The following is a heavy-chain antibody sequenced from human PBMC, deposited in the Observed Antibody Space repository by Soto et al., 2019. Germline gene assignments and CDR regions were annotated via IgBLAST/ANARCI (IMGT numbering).Heavy chain of an antibody. D-gene: IGHD3-9*01. CDR1: GFSLATSAVG. J-gene: IGHJ3*02. V-gene: IGHV2-5*01. Sequence: SGPTLVNPTQTLTLTCTFSGFSLATSAVGVGWIRQPPGKALEWLALIYWNDDKRYSPSLKNRLTITKDTSKNQVVLTMTNVDTVDTATYYCAHCQHYEILTLSRSNAFDIWGQGTMVTVSS. CDR2: IYWNDDK. CDR3: AHCQHYEILTLSRSNAFDI.